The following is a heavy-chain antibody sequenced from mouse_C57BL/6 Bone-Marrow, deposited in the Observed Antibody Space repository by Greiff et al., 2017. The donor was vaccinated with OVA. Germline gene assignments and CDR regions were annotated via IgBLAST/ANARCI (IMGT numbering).Heavy chain of an antibody. CDR1: GYSFTDYF. D-gene: IGHD2-4*01. J-gene: IGHJ2*01. CDR3: ARWDYEPLRYYFDY. Sequence: VQLQQSGPELVKPGDSVKISCKASGYSFTDYFMNWVMQSHGKSLEWIGRINPYNGDTFYNQKFKGKATLTVDKSSSTAHMELRSLTSEDSAVYYCARWDYEPLRYYFDYWGQGTTLTVSS. CDR2: INPYNGDT. V-gene: IGHV1-20*01.